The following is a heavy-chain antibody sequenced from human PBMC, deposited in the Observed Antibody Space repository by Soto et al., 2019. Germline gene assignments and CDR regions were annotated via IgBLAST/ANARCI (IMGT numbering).Heavy chain of an antibody. D-gene: IGHD3-10*01. V-gene: IGHV1-69*13. CDR2: IIPIFGTA. CDR3: AIPGGALRDDYYYYYGMDV. Sequence: SLKVSCKASGCTFSIYAIMWVRQAPGQGLEWMGGIIPIFGTANYAQKFQGRVTITADESTSTAYMELSSLRSEDTAVYYCAIPGGALRDDYYYYYGMDVWGQGTTVTVSS. CDR1: GCTFSIYA. J-gene: IGHJ6*02.